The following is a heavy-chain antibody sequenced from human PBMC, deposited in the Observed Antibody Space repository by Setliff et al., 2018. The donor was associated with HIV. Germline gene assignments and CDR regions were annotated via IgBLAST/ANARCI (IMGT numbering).Heavy chain of an antibody. Sequence: GASVKVSCKASGYSFARYGLSWVRQAPGQGLEWMGWISGFNGNTKYAQSFQDWVAMTTETATSTAYMEMRSLRSDDTAVYFCARVPYRSAWFSGGHDAFDIWGQGTMVTVSS. CDR1: GYSFARYG. CDR2: ISGFNGNT. CDR3: ARVPYRSAWFSGGHDAFDI. V-gene: IGHV1-18*01. D-gene: IGHD6-19*01. J-gene: IGHJ3*02.